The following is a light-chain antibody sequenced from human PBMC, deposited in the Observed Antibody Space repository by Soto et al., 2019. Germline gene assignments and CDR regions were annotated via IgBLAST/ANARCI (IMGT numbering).Light chain of an antibody. Sequence: QSVLTQPPSVSGAPGQRVTISCTGSSSNIGAGYEVHWYQQLPGTAPHLLNNGNSKRPSGVPKRFSGSKCGTSASLAISGLHAEDEADYYCQCYDSRLSVVFGGGTKVTVL. J-gene: IGLJ2*01. CDR1: SSNIGAGYE. CDR2: GNS. V-gene: IGLV1-40*01. CDR3: QCYDSRLSVV.